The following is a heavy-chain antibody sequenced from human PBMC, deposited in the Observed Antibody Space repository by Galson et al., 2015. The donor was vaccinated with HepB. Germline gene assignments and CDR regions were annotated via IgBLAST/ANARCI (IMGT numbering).Heavy chain of an antibody. CDR2: ISGGSGTI. J-gene: IGHJ4*02. D-gene: IGHD5-18*01. Sequence: SLRLSCAVSGFNLSDYSINWVRQAPGKGLEWLSYISGGSGTIYYADSVKGRFTVSRDNAKNSLYLQMNSLRADDTAIYYCARDLKQLWLKGYFDYWGQGTLVTVSS. V-gene: IGHV3-48*04. CDR1: GFNLSDYS. CDR3: ARDLKQLWLKGYFDY.